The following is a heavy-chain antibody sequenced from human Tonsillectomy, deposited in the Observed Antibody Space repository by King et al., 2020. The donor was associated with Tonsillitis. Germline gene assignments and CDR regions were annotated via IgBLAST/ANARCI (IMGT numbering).Heavy chain of an antibody. D-gene: IGHD2-21*02. CDR1: GFTFSSYG. Sequence: VQLVESGGGVVQPGGSLRLSCAASGFTFSSYGMHWVRQAPGKGLEWVAFIRYDGSNKYYADSVKGRFTISRDNSKNTLYLQMNSLRAEDTAVYYCAKGGSMTRNWYFDLWGRGTLVTVSS. V-gene: IGHV3-30*02. J-gene: IGHJ2*01. CDR2: IRYDGSNK. CDR3: AKGGSMTRNWYFDL.